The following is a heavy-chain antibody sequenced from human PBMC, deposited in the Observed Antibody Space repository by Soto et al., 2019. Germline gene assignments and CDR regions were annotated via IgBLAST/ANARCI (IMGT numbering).Heavy chain of an antibody. V-gene: IGHV1-18*01. CDR2: ISAYSGNT. CDR1: GYTFSSYG. J-gene: IGHJ4*02. CDR3: ARDFYQSSGYCDY. Sequence: GASVKVSCKAYGYTFSSYGLSWVRQAPGQGLEWMGWISAYSGNTGYTQRFKGRLTMATDTSTGTAYMELRSLRSDDTAVYYCARDFYQSSGYCDYWGQGTLVTVSS. D-gene: IGHD3-22*01.